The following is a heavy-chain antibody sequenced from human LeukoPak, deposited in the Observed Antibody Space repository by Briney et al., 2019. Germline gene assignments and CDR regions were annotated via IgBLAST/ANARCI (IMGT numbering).Heavy chain of an antibody. J-gene: IGHJ4*02. V-gene: IGHV1-69*06. CDR2: IIPIFGTA. D-gene: IGHD3-22*01. CDR1: GGTFSSYA. CDR3: ASGTKTYYYDSSSATQLDY. Sequence: SVKVSCKASGGTFSSYAISWVRQAPGQGLEWMGGIIPIFGTANYAQKFQGRVTITADKSTSTAYMELSSLRSEDTAVYYCASGTKTYYYDSSSATQLDYWGQGTLVTVSS.